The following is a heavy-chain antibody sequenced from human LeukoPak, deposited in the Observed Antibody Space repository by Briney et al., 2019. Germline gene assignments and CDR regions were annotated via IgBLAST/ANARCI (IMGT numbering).Heavy chain of an antibody. CDR2: IYYSGST. D-gene: IGHD3-22*01. CDR3: ATRDYYDSSGYLFDY. J-gene: IGHJ4*02. Sequence: SETLSLTCTVSGGSISSSSYYWGWIRQPPGKGLEWIASIYYSGSTYYNPSLKSRVTTSVDTSKNQFSLKLSSVTAADTAVYYCATRDYYDSSGYLFDYWGQGTLVTVSS. V-gene: IGHV4-39*07. CDR1: GGSISSSSYY.